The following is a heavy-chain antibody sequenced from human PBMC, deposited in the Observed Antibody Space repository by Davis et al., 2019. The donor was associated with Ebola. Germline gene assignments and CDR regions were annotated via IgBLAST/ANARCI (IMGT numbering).Heavy chain of an antibody. J-gene: IGHJ4*02. CDR2: IHYLGNT. Sequence: GSLRLSCTVSGGSINNYFWSWIRQPPGKGLEWIGNIHYLGNTNYNPSLKSRVTISADTSKNQISLRLSSVTAADTAVYYCATVGTWGQGTLVTVSS. CDR3: ATVGT. CDR1: GGSINNYF. V-gene: IGHV4-59*01.